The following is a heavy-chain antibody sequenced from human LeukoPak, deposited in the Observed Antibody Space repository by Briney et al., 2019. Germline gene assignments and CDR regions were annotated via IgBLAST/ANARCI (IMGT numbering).Heavy chain of an antibody. Sequence: ASVKVSCKASGYTFTGYYIHWVRQAPGQGLEWMGWINSNSGGTNYAQKFQGRVTMTRDTSISTAYLELSRLRSDDTAVFYCARDAVTVLTPYFDYWGQGTLVTVSS. CDR2: INSNSGGT. D-gene: IGHD4-23*01. CDR3: ARDAVTVLTPYFDY. CDR1: GYTFTGYY. J-gene: IGHJ4*02. V-gene: IGHV1-2*02.